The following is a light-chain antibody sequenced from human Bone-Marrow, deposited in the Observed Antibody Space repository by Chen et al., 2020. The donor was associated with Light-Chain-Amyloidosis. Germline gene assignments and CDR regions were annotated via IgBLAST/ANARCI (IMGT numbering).Light chain of an antibody. J-gene: IGLJ2*01. CDR1: ELPTKY. CDR2: RDT. Sequence: SYELTQTPSVSVSPGQTARITCSRDELPTKYAYWYQQKPGQAPVLVIHRDTERPSGISERFAGSSSGTPATLTISGVQAEDEADYHCQSADSSGTYEVIFGGGTKLTVL. CDR3: QSADSSGTYEVI. V-gene: IGLV3-25*03.